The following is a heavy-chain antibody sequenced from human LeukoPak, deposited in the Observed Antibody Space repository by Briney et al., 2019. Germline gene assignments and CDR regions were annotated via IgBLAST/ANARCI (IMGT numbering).Heavy chain of an antibody. CDR2: VYYSGST. V-gene: IGHV4-59*08. J-gene: IGHJ3*02. D-gene: IGHD3-22*01. Sequence: SETLSLTCTVSGGSISSYYWSWIRQPPGKRLEWIGYVYYSGSTNYNPSLKSRVAISVDTSKNQFSLKLSSVTAADTAVYYCARRGLGYYDSSGYYGYAFDIWGQGTMVTVSS. CDR3: ARRGLGYYDSSGYYGYAFDI. CDR1: GGSISSYY.